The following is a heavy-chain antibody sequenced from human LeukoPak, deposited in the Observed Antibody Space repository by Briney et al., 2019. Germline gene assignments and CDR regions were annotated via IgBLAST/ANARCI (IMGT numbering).Heavy chain of an antibody. CDR2: TVSEIDGGTT. CDR3: TTDEDWNYARKDV. CDR1: GFTFNYAW. J-gene: IGHJ6*02. Sequence: GGSLRLSCAASGFTFNYAWMSWVRQVPGKGLEWVGQTVSEIDGGTTDYAAPVKGRFTISRDDSKSTLYLQMYSLKIEDTAVYYCTTDEDWNYARKDVWGQGATVIVSS. D-gene: IGHD1-7*01. V-gene: IGHV3-15*04.